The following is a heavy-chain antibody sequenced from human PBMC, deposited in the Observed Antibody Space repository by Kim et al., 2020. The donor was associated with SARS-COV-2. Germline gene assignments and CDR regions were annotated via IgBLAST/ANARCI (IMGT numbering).Heavy chain of an antibody. V-gene: IGHV3-23*01. D-gene: IGHD2-2*01. CDR1: GFTFSSYA. CDR2: ISGSGGST. Sequence: GGSLRLSCAASGFTFSSYAMSWVRQAPGKGLEWVSAISGSGGSTYYADSVKGRFTISRDNSKNTLYLQMNSLRAEDTAVYYCAKVGGWVDCSSTSCYPHHQVNFDYWGQGTLVTVSS. CDR3: AKVGGWVDCSSTSCYPHHQVNFDY. J-gene: IGHJ4*02.